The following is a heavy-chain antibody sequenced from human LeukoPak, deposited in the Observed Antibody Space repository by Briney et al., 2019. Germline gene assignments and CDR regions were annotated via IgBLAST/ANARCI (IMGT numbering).Heavy chain of an antibody. J-gene: IGHJ4*02. CDR2: IIPIFGTA. Sequence: SVKVSCKASGGTFSSYAISWVRQAPGQGLEWMGGIIPIFGTADYAQKFQGRVTITADKSTSTAYMELSSLRSEDTAVYYCASTYSGYDGPRYWGQGTLVTVSS. CDR3: ASTYSGYDGPRY. CDR1: GGTFSSYA. D-gene: IGHD5-12*01. V-gene: IGHV1-69*06.